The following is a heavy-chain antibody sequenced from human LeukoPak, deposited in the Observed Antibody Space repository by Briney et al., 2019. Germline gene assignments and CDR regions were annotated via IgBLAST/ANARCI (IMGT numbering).Heavy chain of an antibody. D-gene: IGHD1-26*01. CDR3: ARGPQWELPH. V-gene: IGHV4-34*01. J-gene: IGHJ4*02. CDR1: GGSFSGYY. Sequence: SETLSLTCAVYGGSFSGYYWSWIRQPPGKGLEWIGEINHSGSTNYNPSLKSRVTISVDTSKNQFSLKLSSVTAADTAVCYCARGPQWELPHWGQGTLVTVSS. CDR2: INHSGST.